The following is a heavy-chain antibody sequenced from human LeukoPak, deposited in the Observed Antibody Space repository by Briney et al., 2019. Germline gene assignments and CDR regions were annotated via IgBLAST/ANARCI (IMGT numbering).Heavy chain of an antibody. J-gene: IGHJ4*02. Sequence: QPGGSLRLSCAASGFTFSDYAMNWVRQAPGKGLEWVSTISGSGGNTYYAGSVKGRFTISRDNSKNTLYLQMNSLRAEDTAVYYCAKLHNLSSDYWGQGTLVTVSS. V-gene: IGHV3-23*01. D-gene: IGHD1-14*01. CDR1: GFTFSDYA. CDR3: AKLHNLSSDY. CDR2: ISGSGGNT.